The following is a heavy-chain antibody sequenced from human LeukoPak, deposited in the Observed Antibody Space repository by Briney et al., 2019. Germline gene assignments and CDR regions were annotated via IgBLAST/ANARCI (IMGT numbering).Heavy chain of an antibody. V-gene: IGHV3-7*04. D-gene: IGHD2-15*01. Sequence: GGSLRLSCAASGFTFSSYWMSWVRQAPGKGLEWVANIKQDGSEKYYVDSVKGRFTISRDNAKNSLYLQMNSLRAEDTAVYYCARVRAYCSGGSCYPRNAFDIWGQGTMVTVSS. CDR1: GFTFSSYW. CDR2: IKQDGSEK. J-gene: IGHJ3*02. CDR3: ARVRAYCSGGSCYPRNAFDI.